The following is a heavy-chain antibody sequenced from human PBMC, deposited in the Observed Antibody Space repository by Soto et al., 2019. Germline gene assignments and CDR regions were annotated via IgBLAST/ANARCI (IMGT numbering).Heavy chain of an antibody. Sequence: QVQLQQWGAGLLKPSETLSLTCAVYGGSFSGYYWSWIRQPPGKGLEWIGEINHSGSTNYNPSLKSRVTISVDTSKTQFSLNLSSVTAADTAVYYCARAVLQQLELDYWGQGTLVTVSS. J-gene: IGHJ4*02. CDR2: INHSGST. D-gene: IGHD6-13*01. CDR1: GGSFSGYY. CDR3: ARAVLQQLELDY. V-gene: IGHV4-34*01.